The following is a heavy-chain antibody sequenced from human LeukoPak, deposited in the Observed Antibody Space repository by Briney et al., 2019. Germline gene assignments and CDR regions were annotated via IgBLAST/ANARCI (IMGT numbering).Heavy chain of an antibody. J-gene: IGHJ4*02. CDR1: GGSISSYY. CDR3: ARWGYSYGDDY. V-gene: IGHV4-59*08. CDR2: IYYSGST. Sequence: PSETLSLTCSVSGGSISSYYWSWIRQPPGKGLEWIGNIYYSGSTNYNPSLKSRVTISVDTSKNRFSLKVTSVTAADTAVYYCARWGYSYGDDYWGQGTLVTVSS. D-gene: IGHD5-18*01.